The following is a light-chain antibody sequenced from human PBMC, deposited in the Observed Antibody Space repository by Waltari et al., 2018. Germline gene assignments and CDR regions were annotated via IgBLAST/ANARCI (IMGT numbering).Light chain of an antibody. CDR1: ESISSW. CDR2: KAS. Sequence: DIQMTQSPSTLSASVGDRVTITCRASESISSWLAWYQQKPGKAPMLLSYKASSLESGVPSRFSGSGSGTEFTLTISSLQPDDFATYYCQKYNIYPVTFGQGTKVEIK. J-gene: IGKJ1*01. V-gene: IGKV1-5*03. CDR3: QKYNIYPVT.